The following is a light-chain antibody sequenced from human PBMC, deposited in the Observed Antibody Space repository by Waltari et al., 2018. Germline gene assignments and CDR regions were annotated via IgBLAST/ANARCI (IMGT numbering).Light chain of an antibody. J-gene: IGLJ3*02. Sequence: QSALTQPASVPGSPGQSITISCTGTTSDVGSYNLVSWYQQHPGKAPKLIIYEGYKRPSGVSNRFSGSKSGDTASLTISGVQAEDEADYYCCSYANNRPRVFGGGTKLTVL. CDR2: EGY. CDR1: TSDVGSYNL. CDR3: CSYANNRPRV. V-gene: IGLV2-23*01.